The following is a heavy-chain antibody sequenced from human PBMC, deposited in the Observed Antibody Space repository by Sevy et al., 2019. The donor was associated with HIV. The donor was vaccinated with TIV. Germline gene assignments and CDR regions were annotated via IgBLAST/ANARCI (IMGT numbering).Heavy chain of an antibody. CDR3: ARVDEQLWLRLYYFDY. D-gene: IGHD5-12*01. J-gene: IGHJ4*02. Sequence: GGSLRLSCAASGFTFSNYAMHWVRQAPGKGLEWVAVISYDGSNKYYADSVKGRFTISRDNSKNTLYLQMNSLRAEDTAVYYCARVDEQLWLRLYYFDYWGQRTLVTVSS. V-gene: IGHV3-30*04. CDR2: ISYDGSNK. CDR1: GFTFSNYA.